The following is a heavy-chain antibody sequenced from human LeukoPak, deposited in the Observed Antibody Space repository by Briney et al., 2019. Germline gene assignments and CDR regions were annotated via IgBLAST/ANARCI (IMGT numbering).Heavy chain of an antibody. Sequence: ASVKVSCKASGYSFTDYYMHWVRQAPGQGLEWMGWISPRSGDTSYAQKFQGRVTMTRDTSINTVYMELSRLTSDDTAVYYCARGSASLTAWFVPWGQGTLVTVSS. V-gene: IGHV1-2*02. J-gene: IGHJ5*02. CDR1: GYSFTDYY. CDR2: ISPRSGDT. D-gene: IGHD1-20*01. CDR3: ARGSASLTAWFVP.